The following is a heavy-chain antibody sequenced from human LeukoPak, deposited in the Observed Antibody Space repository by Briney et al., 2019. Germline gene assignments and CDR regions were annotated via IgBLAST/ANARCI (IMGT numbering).Heavy chain of an antibody. CDR2: XNSANGNT. J-gene: IGHJ6*02. V-gene: IGHV1-3*04. Sequence: KVXCKASGXTFXXYAXHWVRQAPXQSLEXMGXXNSANGNTKYSQKFQGRVTITRDTSASTAYMELSSLRSEDTAVYYCARDGRFIVAGYYYGMDVWGQGTTVTVSS. D-gene: IGHD1-26*01. CDR3: ARDGRFIVAGYYYGMDV. CDR1: GXTFXXYA.